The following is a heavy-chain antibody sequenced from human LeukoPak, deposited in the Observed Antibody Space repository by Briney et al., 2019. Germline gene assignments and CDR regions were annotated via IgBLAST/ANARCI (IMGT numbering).Heavy chain of an antibody. CDR2: INSDGSST. Sequence: GGSLRLSCAASGFTLSSYWMHWVRQAPGKGLVWVSRINSDGSSTSYADSVKGRFTISRDNAKNTLYLQMNSLRAEDTAVYYCAREGGDYSTFYYYYYYMDVWGKGTTVTISS. V-gene: IGHV3-74*01. CDR1: GFTLSSYW. J-gene: IGHJ6*03. D-gene: IGHD4-17*01. CDR3: AREGGDYSTFYYYYYYMDV.